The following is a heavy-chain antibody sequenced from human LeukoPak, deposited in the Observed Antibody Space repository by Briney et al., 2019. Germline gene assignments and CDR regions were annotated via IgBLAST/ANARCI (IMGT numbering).Heavy chain of an antibody. CDR2: IYYSGST. CDR1: GGSISSGGYY. V-gene: IGHV4-31*03. D-gene: IGHD2-2*01. J-gene: IGHJ6*02. CDR3: ARLTGLVPAATHRADYYYYGMDV. Sequence: SQTLSLTCTVSGGSISSGGYYWSWIRQHPGKGLEWIRYIYYSGSTYYNPSLKSRVTISVDTSKNQFSLKLSSVTAADTAVYYCARLTGLVPAATHRADYYYYGMDVWGQGTTVTVSS.